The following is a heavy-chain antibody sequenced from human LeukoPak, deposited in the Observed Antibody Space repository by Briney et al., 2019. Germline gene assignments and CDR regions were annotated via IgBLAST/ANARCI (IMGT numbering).Heavy chain of an antibody. Sequence: ASVKVSCKSSGYRFSNYDINWVRQASGQGLEWMGWMNPNSGDTGYAQKFQGRVTMTRNTSISTAYMELSSLRSEDTTVYYCARGGWLVLRYFDYWGQGTLVTVSS. CDR1: GYRFSNYD. J-gene: IGHJ4*02. D-gene: IGHD3-9*01. V-gene: IGHV1-8*02. CDR3: ARGGWLVLRYFDY. CDR2: MNPNSGDT.